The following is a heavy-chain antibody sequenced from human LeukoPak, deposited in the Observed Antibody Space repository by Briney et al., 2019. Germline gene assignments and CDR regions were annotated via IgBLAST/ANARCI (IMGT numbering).Heavy chain of an antibody. CDR3: ARARYYYDSSGYLYFDY. Sequence: SETLSLTCTVSGGSISGYYWSWIRQPPGKGLECVGYIFYSGSTNYNPSPKSQVIISVDTSKNQFSLKLSSVTAADTAVYYCARARYYYDSSGYLYFDYWGQGTLVTVSS. D-gene: IGHD3-22*01. V-gene: IGHV4-59*01. CDR2: IFYSGST. J-gene: IGHJ4*02. CDR1: GGSISGYY.